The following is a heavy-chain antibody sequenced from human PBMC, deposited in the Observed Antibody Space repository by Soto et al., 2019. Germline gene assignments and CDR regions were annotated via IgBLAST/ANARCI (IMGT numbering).Heavy chain of an antibody. Sequence: QVKLVQSGAEVQKPGSSVKVSCKASGGTFSSYTISWVRQAPGQGLEWMGRIIPILGIANYAQKFQGRVTITADKSTSTAYMELSSLRSEDTAVYYCAREGNWNDVRAFDIWGQGTMVTVSS. CDR3: AREGNWNDVRAFDI. CDR2: IIPILGIA. J-gene: IGHJ3*02. CDR1: GGTFSSYT. D-gene: IGHD1-1*01. V-gene: IGHV1-69*08.